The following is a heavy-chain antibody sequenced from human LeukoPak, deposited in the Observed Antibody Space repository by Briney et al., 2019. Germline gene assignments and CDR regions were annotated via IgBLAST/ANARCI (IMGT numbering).Heavy chain of an antibody. D-gene: IGHD3-3*01. CDR1: GYIFTSYW. CDR2: IYPGDSDT. CDR3: ARMYYDFWSGYLSYFDY. Sequence: GESLQISCQGSGYIFTSYWIGWVRPMPGKGLEWMGIIYPGDSDTRYSPSFQGQVTISADKSISTAYLQWSSLKASDTAMYYCARMYYDFWSGYLSYFDYWGQGTLVTVSS. J-gene: IGHJ4*02. V-gene: IGHV5-51*01.